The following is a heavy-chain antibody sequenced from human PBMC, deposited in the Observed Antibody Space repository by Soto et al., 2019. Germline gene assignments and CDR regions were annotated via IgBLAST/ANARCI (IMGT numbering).Heavy chain of an antibody. J-gene: IGHJ6*02. Sequence: GESLKISCQGSGYSFASYWIGWVRQMPGKDLEWMGRIDPVDSYTNYSPSFQGHVTISADRSISTAYLQWSSLKASDTAMYYCARRYCSSASCPRNYYGMDVWGQGTTVTVSS. CDR3: ARRYCSSASCPRNYYGMDV. CDR2: IDPVDSYT. D-gene: IGHD2-2*01. CDR1: GYSFASYW. V-gene: IGHV5-10-1*01.